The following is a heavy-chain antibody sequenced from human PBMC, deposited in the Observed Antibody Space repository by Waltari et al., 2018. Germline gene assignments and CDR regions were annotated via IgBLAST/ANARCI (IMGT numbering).Heavy chain of an antibody. CDR3: ATLTGAYDWYFDL. D-gene: IGHD2-21*01. J-gene: IGHJ2*01. Sequence: QVQLQQWGAGLLKPSETLSLTCAVYGGSFSGYYWSWVRQPPGKGLEWIGEINHRGSTNYNPSLKSRVTISVDTSKNQFSLKLSSVTAADTAVYYCATLTGAYDWYFDLWGRGTLVTVSS. CDR2: INHRGST. CDR1: GGSFSGYY. V-gene: IGHV4-34*01.